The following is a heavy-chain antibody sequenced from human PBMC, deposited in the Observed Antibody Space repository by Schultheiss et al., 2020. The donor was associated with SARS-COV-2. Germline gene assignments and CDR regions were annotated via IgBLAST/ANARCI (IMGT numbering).Heavy chain of an antibody. CDR3: ARHVVAAGPSFDY. V-gene: IGHV4-4*02. J-gene: IGHJ4*02. CDR1: GFTFSNAW. CDR2: IYHSGTT. D-gene: IGHD6-6*01. Sequence: GSLRLSCAASGFTFSNAWMSWVRQAPGKGLEWIGEIYHSGTTNYNPSLKSRVTISVDKSKNQFSLKVSSVTAADTAVYYCARHVVAAGPSFDYWGQGTLVTVSS.